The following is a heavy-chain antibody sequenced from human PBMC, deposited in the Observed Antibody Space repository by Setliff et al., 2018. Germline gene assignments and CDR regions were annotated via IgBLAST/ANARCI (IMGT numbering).Heavy chain of an antibody. CDR3: ASGPPDFVVVPAAAKFDY. Sequence: ASVKVSCKSSGYTFTSYGVSWVRQAPGQGLEWMGIIDPSADYTNYAQKFQGRVTMTIDTPTSTAYMELRSLRSDDTAVYYCASGPPDFVVVPAAAKFDYWGQGTLVTVSS. D-gene: IGHD2-2*01. J-gene: IGHJ4*02. V-gene: IGHV1-18*01. CDR2: IDPSADYT. CDR1: GYTFTSYG.